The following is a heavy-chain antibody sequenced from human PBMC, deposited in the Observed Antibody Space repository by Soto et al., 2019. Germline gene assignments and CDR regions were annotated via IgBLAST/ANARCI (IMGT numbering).Heavy chain of an antibody. V-gene: IGHV4-59*01. CDR1: GGSISSYY. J-gene: IGHJ4*02. D-gene: IGHD7-27*01. CDR3: ARIRLWGSRGDYFDY. CDR2: IYYSGST. Sequence: SETLSLTCTVSGGSISSYYWSWIRQPPGKGLEWIGYIYYSGSTNYNPSLKSRVTISVDTSKNQFSLKLSSVTAADTAVYYCARIRLWGSRGDYFDYWGQGTLVTVSS.